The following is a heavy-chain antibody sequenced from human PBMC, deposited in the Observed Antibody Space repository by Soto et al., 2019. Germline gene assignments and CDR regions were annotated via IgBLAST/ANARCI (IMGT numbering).Heavy chain of an antibody. V-gene: IGHV1-46*03. CDR3: ARGLGSGDY. CDR2: INPNGGST. J-gene: IGHJ4*02. Sequence: QVQLVQSGAEVKKPGASVKVSCKASGYTLTNFYIHWVRQAPGQGLEWMGIINPNGGSTNYAHNSQGRVTITRDTSTSTGYMDLSSLRSEDTAVYYCARGLGSGDYWGRGALGTVSS. CDR1: GYTLTNFY. D-gene: IGHD6-25*01.